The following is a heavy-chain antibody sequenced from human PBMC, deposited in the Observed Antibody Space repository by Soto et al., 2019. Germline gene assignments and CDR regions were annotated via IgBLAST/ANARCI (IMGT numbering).Heavy chain of an antibody. V-gene: IGHV3-64D*06. D-gene: IGHD6-13*01. CDR3: VKDPGSIAEAGTFRGKFDY. CDR1: GFTFSSYA. CDR2: ISSNGGST. Sequence: GGSLRLSCSASGFTFSSYAMHWVRQAPGKGLEYVSAISSNGGSTYYADSVKGRFTISRDNSKNTLYLQMSSLRAEDTAVYYCVKDPGSIAEAGTFRGKFDYWGQGTLVTVSS. J-gene: IGHJ4*02.